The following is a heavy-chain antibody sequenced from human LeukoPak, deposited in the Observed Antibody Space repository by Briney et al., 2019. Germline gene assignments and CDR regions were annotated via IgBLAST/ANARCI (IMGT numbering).Heavy chain of an antibody. CDR3: AREIHYGEPDY. D-gene: IGHD4-17*01. J-gene: IGHJ4*02. CDR2: IYSGCST. V-gene: IGHV3-53*01. Sequence: PGGSLRLSCAASGFTVSSNYMSWVRQAPGKGLEWVSVIYSGCSTYYADSVKGRFTISRDNSKNTLYLQINSLRIEDTAAYYCAREIHYGEPDYWGQGTLVTVSS. CDR1: GFTVSSNY.